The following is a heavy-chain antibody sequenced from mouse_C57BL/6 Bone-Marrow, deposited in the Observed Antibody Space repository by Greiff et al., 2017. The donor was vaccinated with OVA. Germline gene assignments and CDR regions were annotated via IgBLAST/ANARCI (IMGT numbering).Heavy chain of an antibody. J-gene: IGHJ1*03. D-gene: IGHD2-5*01. CDR3: ARGLPTIVTWYFDV. V-gene: IGHV5-4*01. CDR2: ISDGGSYT. Sequence: LVESGGGLVKPGGSLKLSCAASGFTFSSYAMSWVRQTPEKRLEWVATISDGGSYTYYPDNVKGRFTISRDNAKNNLYLQMSHLKSEDTAMYYCARGLPTIVTWYFDVWGTGTTVTVSS. CDR1: GFTFSSYA.